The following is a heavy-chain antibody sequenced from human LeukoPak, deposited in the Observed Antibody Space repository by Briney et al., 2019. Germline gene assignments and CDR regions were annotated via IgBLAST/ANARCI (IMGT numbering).Heavy chain of an antibody. CDR2: ICYGGST. Sequence: SETLSLTCTVSGGSISSNDYYWGWVRQPPGEGLEWIGSICYGGSTYYNPSLKSRVTISIDASKNHFSLKLSSVTAADTAVYYCARRSFYSSSSGLNSWGQGTLVTVSS. CDR3: ARRSFYSSSSGLNS. V-gene: IGHV4-39*02. D-gene: IGHD6-6*01. CDR1: GGSISSNDYY. J-gene: IGHJ5*02.